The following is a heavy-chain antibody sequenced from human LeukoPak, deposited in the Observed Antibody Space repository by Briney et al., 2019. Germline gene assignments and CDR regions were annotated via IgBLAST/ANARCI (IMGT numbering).Heavy chain of an antibody. J-gene: IGHJ6*03. D-gene: IGHD2-2*01. V-gene: IGHV4-30-2*02. CDR2: IYHSGST. CDR3: ASSIPGRNYYMDV. CDR1: GGSISSGGYY. Sequence: PSQTLSLTCTVSGGSISSGGYYWSWIRQPPGKGLEWIGYIYHSGSTYYNPSLKSRVTISVDTSKNQFSLKLSSVTAADTAVYYCASSIPGRNYYMDVWGKGTTVTVSS.